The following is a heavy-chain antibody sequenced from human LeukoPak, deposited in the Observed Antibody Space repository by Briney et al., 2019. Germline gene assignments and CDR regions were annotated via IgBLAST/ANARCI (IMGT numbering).Heavy chain of an antibody. D-gene: IGHD2-15*01. Sequence: ASVKVSCKVSGRSFTELSIHWVRQAPGKGLEWMGGFDPEDDETIYALKFQGRLTMTEDTSTDTAYMELSSLRSGDTAVYYCAIFLLGVDDYWGQGTLVTVSS. V-gene: IGHV1-24*01. J-gene: IGHJ4*02. CDR1: GRSFTELS. CDR3: AIFLLGVDDY. CDR2: FDPEDDET.